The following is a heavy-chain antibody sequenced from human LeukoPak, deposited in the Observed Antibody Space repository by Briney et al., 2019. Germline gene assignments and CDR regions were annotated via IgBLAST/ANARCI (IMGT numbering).Heavy chain of an antibody. CDR2: INPNSGGT. CDR1: GYTFTGYY. D-gene: IGHD2-2*01. V-gene: IGHV1-2*02. CDR3: ARVGEGYCSSTSCSGEDC. J-gene: IGHJ4*02. Sequence: ASVKVSCKASGYTFTGYYMHWVRQAPGQGLEWMGWINPNSGGTNYAQKFQGRVTMTRDTSISTAYMELSRLRSDDTAVYYCARVGEGYCSSTSCSGEDCWGQGTLVTASS.